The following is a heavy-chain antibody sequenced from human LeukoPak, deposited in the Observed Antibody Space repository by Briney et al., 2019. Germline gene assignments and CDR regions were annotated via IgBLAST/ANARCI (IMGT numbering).Heavy chain of an antibody. V-gene: IGHV3-21*01. D-gene: IGHD3-22*01. Sequence: GGSLRLSCAASGFTFSSYSMNWVRQASGKGLEWVSSISSSSSYIYYADSVKGRFTISRDNAKNSLYLQMNSLRAEDTAVYYCASGRPRYYYDSSGYYYFDYWGQGTLVTVSS. CDR2: ISSSSSYI. J-gene: IGHJ4*02. CDR1: GFTFSSYS. CDR3: ASGRPRYYYDSSGYYYFDY.